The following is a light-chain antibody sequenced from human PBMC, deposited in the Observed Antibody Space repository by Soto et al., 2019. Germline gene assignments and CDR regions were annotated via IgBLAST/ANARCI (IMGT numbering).Light chain of an antibody. Sequence: AIRMTQSPSSLSASTGDRVTISCRASQVISSYLAWYQKKPGKAPKLLIYAASTLQSGVPSRFSGSGSGTDLTLTISCLQSEDFATYYCQQYYSYPRAFGQGTKVEIK. CDR3: QQYYSYPRA. V-gene: IGKV1-8*01. CDR2: AAS. J-gene: IGKJ1*01. CDR1: QVISSY.